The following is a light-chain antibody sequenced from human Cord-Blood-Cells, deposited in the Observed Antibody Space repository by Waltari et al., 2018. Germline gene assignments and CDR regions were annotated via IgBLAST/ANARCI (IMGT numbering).Light chain of an antibody. Sequence: QSVLTQPPSASGTPGQRVTISCSGSSPNIGSNYVYWYQQLPGTAPKLLIYRNNQRPSGVPDRFSGSKSGNTASLTISGLQAEDEADYYCCSYAGSYTWVFGGGTKLTVL. J-gene: IGLJ3*02. V-gene: IGLV1-47*01. CDR2: RNN. CDR1: SPNIGSNY. CDR3: CSYAGSYTWV.